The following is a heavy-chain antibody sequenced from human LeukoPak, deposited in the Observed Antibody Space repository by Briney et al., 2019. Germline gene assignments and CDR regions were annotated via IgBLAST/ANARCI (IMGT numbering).Heavy chain of an antibody. CDR3: AQESGSYGDY. J-gene: IGHJ4*02. V-gene: IGHV3-7*01. CDR1: GFTFSGSW. Sequence: GGSLRLSCAASGFTFSGSWMSWVRQAPGKGLEWVASINQDGGEKYSLDSVKGRFTISRDNTKSSLYLQMNSLRAEDTAMYYCAQESGSYGDYWGQGTLVTVSS. CDR2: INQDGGEK. D-gene: IGHD1-26*01.